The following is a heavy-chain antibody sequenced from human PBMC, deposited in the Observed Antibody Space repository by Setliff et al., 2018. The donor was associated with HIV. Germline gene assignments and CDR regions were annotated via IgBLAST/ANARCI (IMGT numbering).Heavy chain of an antibody. Sequence: SETLSLTCAVYGGSLNDYYWSWIRLPPGKGLEWIEEINHSGSTNYNPSLKSRVTISVDTSKNQFPLKLTSVTAADTAVYYCARDWNHYFYYMDVWGKGTTVTVSS. D-gene: IGHD1-1*01. CDR1: GGSLNDYY. CDR3: ARDWNHYFYYMDV. J-gene: IGHJ6*03. V-gene: IGHV4-34*01. CDR2: INHSGST.